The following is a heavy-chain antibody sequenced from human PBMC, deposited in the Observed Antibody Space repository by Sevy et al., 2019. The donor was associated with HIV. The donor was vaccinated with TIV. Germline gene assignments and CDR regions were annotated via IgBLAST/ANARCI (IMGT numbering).Heavy chain of an antibody. D-gene: IGHD6-19*01. CDR3: AKEWTQLSDWYGELDY. CDR2: ISISGIKT. CDR1: GFTFSNYA. J-gene: IGHJ4*02. Sequence: GGSLRLSCAASGFTFSNYAMSWVRQAPGKGLEWVSSISISGIKTYYAHSVKGRFTISRDNSKNTLYLQMNSLRADDTAVYYCAKEWTQLSDWYGELDYWGQGSLVTVSS. V-gene: IGHV3-23*01.